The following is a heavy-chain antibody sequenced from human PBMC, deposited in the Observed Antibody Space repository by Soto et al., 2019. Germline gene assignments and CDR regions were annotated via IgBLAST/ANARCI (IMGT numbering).Heavy chain of an antibody. Sequence: RGSLRLSCASSGFTFSIYAMNWVRQAPGKGLEWVSAISGSGGSTYYADSVKGWFTISRDNSKNTLYLQMNSLRAEDTAVYYCAKPTRYDSSWGQGTMVTVSS. CDR2: ISGSGGST. J-gene: IGHJ5*02. CDR1: GFTFSIYA. V-gene: IGHV3-23*01. CDR3: AKPTRYDSS. D-gene: IGHD5-12*01.